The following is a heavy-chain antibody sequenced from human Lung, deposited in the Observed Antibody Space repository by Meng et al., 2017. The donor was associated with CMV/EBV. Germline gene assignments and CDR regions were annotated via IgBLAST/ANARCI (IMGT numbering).Heavy chain of an antibody. D-gene: IGHD2-8*01. V-gene: IGHV3-74*01. CDR1: GFSFSSYW. J-gene: IGHJ5*02. CDR3: ARDVMGWFDP. Sequence: LGSGGGLVQPGESLRLSVVASGFSFSSYWMHWVRQSPGKGLVWVARINSGGTTTTYADSVKGRFTISRDNAKNTLYLQMNSLRGEDTAVYYCARDVMGWFDPWGQGALVTVSS. CDR2: INSGGTTT.